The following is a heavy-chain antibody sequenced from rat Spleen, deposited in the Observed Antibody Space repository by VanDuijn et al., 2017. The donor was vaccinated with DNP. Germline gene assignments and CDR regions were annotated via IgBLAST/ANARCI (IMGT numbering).Heavy chain of an antibody. CDR1: GFSLTSYT. V-gene: IGHV2-6*01. Sequence: QVQLKESGPGLMQTSQTLSLTCTVSGFSLTSYTVSWVRQPPGKGLEWIAAMSSGGSRYYNSALKSRLSISRDTSKSQVFLKMNSLQTEDTAMYFCARYYGYNYYAMDAWGQGTSVTVSS. D-gene: IGHD1-9*01. J-gene: IGHJ4*01. CDR2: MSSGGSR. CDR3: ARYYGYNYYAMDA.